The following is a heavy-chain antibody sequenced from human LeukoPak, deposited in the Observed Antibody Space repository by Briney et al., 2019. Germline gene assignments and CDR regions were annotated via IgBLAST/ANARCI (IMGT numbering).Heavy chain of an antibody. Sequence: ASLKVSCKASGYTFTSYDISWVRHAPGQRGLGMGWISAYNGNTNYAQKLQGRCTMTTETSTDTAYMGRRGVRADDTAVYYCARDQGYCSSTSCYILDWFDSWGQGTLVTVSS. CDR2: ISAYNGNT. D-gene: IGHD2-2*01. CDR1: GYTFTSYD. V-gene: IGHV1-18*01. J-gene: IGHJ5*01. CDR3: ARDQGYCSSTSCYILDWFDS.